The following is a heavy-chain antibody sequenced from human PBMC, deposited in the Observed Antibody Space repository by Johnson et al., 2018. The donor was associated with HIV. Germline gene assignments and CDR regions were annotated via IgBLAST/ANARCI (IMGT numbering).Heavy chain of an antibody. CDR1: GFTFSSYG. J-gene: IGHJ3*02. Sequence: VQLVESGGGVVQPGRSLRLSCAASGFTFSSYGMHWVRQAPGKGLEWVAFIRYDGSNKYYADSVKGRFTISRDNSKNTLYLQMNSLRAEDTAVYYCAETPGIAAAGTGYAFDIWGQGTMVTVSS. V-gene: IGHV3-30*02. CDR2: IRYDGSNK. D-gene: IGHD6-13*01. CDR3: AETPGIAAAGTGYAFDI.